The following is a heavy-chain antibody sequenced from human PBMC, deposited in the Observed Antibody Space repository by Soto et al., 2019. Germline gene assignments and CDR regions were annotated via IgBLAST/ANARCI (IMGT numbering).Heavy chain of an antibody. V-gene: IGHV1-2*02. CDR3: VRSGDGFNSNAFDL. J-gene: IGHJ3*01. CDR1: GYSFTGYF. D-gene: IGHD3-22*01. Sequence: ASVKVSCKASGYSFTGYFIHWVRQAPGQGLEWMGWINANSGGTRYAQKFQGRVTMTRDPSISTAYMDLSSLRSDDTAVYYCVRSGDGFNSNAFDLWGQGRMVTV. CDR2: INANSGGT.